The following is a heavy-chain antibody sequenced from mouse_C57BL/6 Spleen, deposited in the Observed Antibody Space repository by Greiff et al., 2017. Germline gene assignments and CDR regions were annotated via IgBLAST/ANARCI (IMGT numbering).Heavy chain of an antibody. CDR3: ARSSGRSSFAY. V-gene: IGHV1-52*01. CDR2: IDPSDSET. D-gene: IGHD1-1*01. J-gene: IGHJ3*01. CDR1: GYTFTSYW. Sequence: QVQLQQPGAELVRPGSSVKLSCKASGYTFTSYWMHWVKQRPIQGLEWIGNIDPSDSETHYNQKFKDKATLTVDKSSSTAYMQLSSLTSEDSAVYYCARSSGRSSFAYWGQGTLVTVSA.